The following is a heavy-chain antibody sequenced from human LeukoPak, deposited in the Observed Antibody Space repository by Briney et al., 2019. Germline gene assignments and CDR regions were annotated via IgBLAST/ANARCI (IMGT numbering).Heavy chain of an antibody. Sequence: PSETLSLTCTVSGVSVNSYYWSWIRQSPERGLEWIGYLTPSGTTYYKPSLKSRVTISVDTSKNQFSLKLSSVTAADTAVYYCARVAGAPHHDAFDIWGQGTMVTVSS. J-gene: IGHJ3*02. CDR3: ARVAGAPHHDAFDI. CDR2: LTPSGTT. CDR1: GVSVNSYY. V-gene: IGHV4-59*02. D-gene: IGHD6-19*01.